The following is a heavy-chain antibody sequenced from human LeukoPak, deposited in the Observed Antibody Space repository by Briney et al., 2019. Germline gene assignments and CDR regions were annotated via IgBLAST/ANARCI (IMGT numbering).Heavy chain of an antibody. CDR1: GGTFSSYA. CDR3: ATGGGAAAGQTGDPYYYCGMDV. J-gene: IGHJ6*02. Sequence: GASVKVSCKASGGTFSSYAISWVRQAPGQGLEWMGGIFPIFGTANYAQKFQGRVTITTDESTSTAYMELRSLRSDDTAVYYCATGGGAAAGQTGDPYYYCGMDVWGQGTTVTVSS. V-gene: IGHV1-69*05. CDR2: IFPIFGTA. D-gene: IGHD6-13*01.